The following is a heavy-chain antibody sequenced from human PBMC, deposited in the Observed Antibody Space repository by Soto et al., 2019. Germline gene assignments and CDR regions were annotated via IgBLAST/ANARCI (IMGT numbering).Heavy chain of an antibody. CDR3: ARRLDYYDSSGYYHGNYFDY. CDR2: IYPGDSDT. CDR1: GYSFTSYW. D-gene: IGHD3-22*01. J-gene: IGHJ4*02. V-gene: IGHV5-51*01. Sequence: PGESLKISCKGSGYSFTSYWIGWVRQMPGKGLEWMGIIYPGDSDTRYSPSFQGQVAISADKSISTAYLQWSSLKASDTAMYYCARRLDYYDSSGYYHGNYFDYWGQGTLVTVSS.